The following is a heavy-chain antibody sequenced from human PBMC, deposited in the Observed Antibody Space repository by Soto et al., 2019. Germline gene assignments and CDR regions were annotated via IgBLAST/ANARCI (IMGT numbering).Heavy chain of an antibody. D-gene: IGHD6-19*01. V-gene: IGHV4-38-2*01. J-gene: IGHJ5*02. Sequence: SETLSLTCAVSGFSIISGYYWGCIRQPPGKGLEWIGNIDHSWSTYYNPSLKSRVTISVDTSKNQFSLKLTSVTAADTAVYYCARGRQWLSRSNWFDPWGQGTLVTVSS. CDR3: ARGRQWLSRSNWFDP. CDR2: IDHSWST. CDR1: GFSIISGYY.